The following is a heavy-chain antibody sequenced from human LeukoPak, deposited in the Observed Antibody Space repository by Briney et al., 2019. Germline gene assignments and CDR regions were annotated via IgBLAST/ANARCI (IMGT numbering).Heavy chain of an antibody. J-gene: IGHJ4*02. CDR2: ISGSGGST. CDR3: AKKWGVGTTTLDYFDY. Sequence: GGSLRLSCAASGFTFSNYAMSWVRQAPGKGLEWVSGISGSGGSTYYADTVKGRFTISRDNSKNTLYLQMNSLTDEDTAVYYCAKKWGVGTTTLDYFDYWGQGTLVTVSS. V-gene: IGHV3-23*01. D-gene: IGHD1-26*01. CDR1: GFTFSNYA.